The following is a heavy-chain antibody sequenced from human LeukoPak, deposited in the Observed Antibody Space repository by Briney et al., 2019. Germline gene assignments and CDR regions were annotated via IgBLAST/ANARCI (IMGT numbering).Heavy chain of an antibody. CDR2: ISWDGGST. J-gene: IGHJ4*02. CDR1: GFTFDDYA. Sequence: GGSLRLSCAASGFTFDDYAMHWVRQAPGKGLEWVSLISWDGGSTYYADSVKGRFTISRDNAKNSLYLQMNSLRAEDTAVYYCASESYDFWSGLPLDYWGQGTLVTVSS. CDR3: ASESYDFWSGLPLDY. V-gene: IGHV3-43D*03. D-gene: IGHD3-3*01.